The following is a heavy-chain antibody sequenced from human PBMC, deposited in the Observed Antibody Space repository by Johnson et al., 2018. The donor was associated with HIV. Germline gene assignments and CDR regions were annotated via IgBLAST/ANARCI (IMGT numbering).Heavy chain of an antibody. CDR2: IKSDGSEK. Sequence: MQLVESGGGLVQPGGSLRLSCTASGFTFSSYWMNWVRQAPGKGLEWVANIKSDGSEKHFVDSVKGRFTISRDNAKNSLYLQMNSLRAEDTAVYYYARERSGTIAFDIWGQGTMVTVSS. V-gene: IGHV3-7*05. CDR3: ARERSGTIAFDI. J-gene: IGHJ3*02. CDR1: GFTFSSYW. D-gene: IGHD1-7*01.